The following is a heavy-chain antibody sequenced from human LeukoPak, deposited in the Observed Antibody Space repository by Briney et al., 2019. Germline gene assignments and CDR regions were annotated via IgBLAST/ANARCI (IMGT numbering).Heavy chain of an antibody. V-gene: IGHV3-21*01. CDR2: ISSSSSYI. CDR3: ASYGGSYSFSDY. CDR1: GFTFSSYS. D-gene: IGHD1-26*01. J-gene: IGHJ4*02. Sequence: KPGGSLRLSCAASGFTFSSYSMNWVRQAPGKGLEWVSSISSSSSYIYYADSVKGRFTISRDNAKNSLYLQMNSLRAEDTAVYYCASYGGSYSFSDYWGQGTLVTVSS.